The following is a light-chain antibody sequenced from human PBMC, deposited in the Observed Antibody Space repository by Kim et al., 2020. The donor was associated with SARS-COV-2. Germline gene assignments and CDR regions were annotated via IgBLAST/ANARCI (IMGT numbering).Light chain of an antibody. V-gene: IGKV3-20*01. CDR2: GAS. Sequence: SPGERATLSCRASQRVSSSYLAWYQQKPGQAPRLLIYGASSRATGITDRFSGSGSGTDFTLTISRLEPEDFAVYYCQQYGSSPPYTFGQGTKLEI. CDR1: QRVSSSY. CDR3: QQYGSSPPYT. J-gene: IGKJ2*01.